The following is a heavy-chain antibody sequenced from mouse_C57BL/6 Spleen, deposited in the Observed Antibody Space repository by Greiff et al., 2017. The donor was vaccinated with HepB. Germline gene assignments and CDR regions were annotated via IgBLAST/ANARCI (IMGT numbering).Heavy chain of an antibody. V-gene: IGHV1-69*01. J-gene: IGHJ1*03. D-gene: IGHD1-1*01. CDR1: GFTFTSYW. Sequence: QVQLQQPGAELVMPGASVKLSCKASGFTFTSYWMHWVKQRPGQGLEWIGGIDPSDSDTNYNQKFKGKSTLTVDKSSSTAYMQLSSLTSEASAVYSGSKSPSVGSYWYFEGWGTGTTVTVAS. CDR2: IDPSDSDT. CDR3: SKSPSVGSYWYFEG.